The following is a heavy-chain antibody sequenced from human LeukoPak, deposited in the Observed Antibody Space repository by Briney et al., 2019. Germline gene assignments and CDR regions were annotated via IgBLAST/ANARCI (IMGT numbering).Heavy chain of an antibody. V-gene: IGHV3-23*01. J-gene: IGHJ4*02. CDR2: ISGSGGST. CDR3: AKRTYYYDSSGYYY. D-gene: IGHD3-22*01. CDR1: GFTFSSYA. Sequence: QPGGSLRLSCAASGFTFSSYAMSWVRQAPGKGLEWVSAISGSGGSTYYADSVKGRFTISRDNSKNTLYLQMNSLRAEDTAVYYCAKRTYYYDSSGYYYWGQGTLVTVSS.